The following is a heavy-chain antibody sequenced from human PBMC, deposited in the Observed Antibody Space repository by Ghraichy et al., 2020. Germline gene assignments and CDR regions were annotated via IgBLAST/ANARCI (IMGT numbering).Heavy chain of an antibody. CDR1: GFTFSSYS. CDR3: ARDLTTIFGVVTKYYYYGMDV. CDR2: ISSSSSYI. Sequence: GGSLRLSCAASGFTFSSYSMNWVRQAPGNGLEWVSSISSSSSYIYYADSVKGRFTISRDNAKNSLYLQMNSLRAEDTAVYYCARDLTTIFGVVTKYYYYGMDVWGQGTTVTVSS. J-gene: IGHJ6*02. V-gene: IGHV3-21*01. D-gene: IGHD3-3*01.